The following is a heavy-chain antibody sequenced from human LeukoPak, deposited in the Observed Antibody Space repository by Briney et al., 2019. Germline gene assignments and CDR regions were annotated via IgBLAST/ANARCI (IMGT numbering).Heavy chain of an antibody. CDR3: ARGWGSTSWNWFDP. D-gene: IGHD2-2*01. J-gene: IGHJ5*02. CDR2: IYYSGST. CDR1: GGSISSSTYY. Sequence: SETLSLTCSVSGGSISSSTYYWGWIRQPPGKGLEWIGSIYYSGSTYYNPSLKSRVTISVDTSKNQFSLKLSSVTAADTAVYYCARGWGSTSWNWFDPWGQGTLVTVSS. V-gene: IGHV4-39*01.